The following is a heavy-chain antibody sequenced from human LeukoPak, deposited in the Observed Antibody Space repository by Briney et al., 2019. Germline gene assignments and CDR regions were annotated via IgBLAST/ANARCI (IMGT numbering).Heavy chain of an antibody. CDR3: ARSSGYDAFDI. V-gene: IGHV3-64*01. Sequence: PGGSLRLSCAASGFTFSSYAMHWVRQAPGKGLEYVSAISSNGGSTYYANSVKGRFTISRDNSKNTLYLQMGSLRAEDMAVYYCARSSGYDAFDIWGQGTMVTVSS. CDR2: ISSNGGST. J-gene: IGHJ3*02. CDR1: GFTFSSYA. D-gene: IGHD3-10*01.